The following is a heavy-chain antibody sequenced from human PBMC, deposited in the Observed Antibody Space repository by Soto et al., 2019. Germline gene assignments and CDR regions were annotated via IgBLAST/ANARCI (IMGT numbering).Heavy chain of an antibody. J-gene: IGHJ2*01. CDR3: ARMITACVTAEVGIRYVRSVSAFLLNRSSDL. V-gene: IGHV1-8*01. Sequence: GQGLEWMGWMNPNSGNTGYAQKFQGRVTMTRNTSISTAYMELSSLSSEDTAVYYCARMITACVTAEVGIRYVRSVSAFLLNRSSDL. CDR2: MNPNSGNT. D-gene: IGHD3-10*02.